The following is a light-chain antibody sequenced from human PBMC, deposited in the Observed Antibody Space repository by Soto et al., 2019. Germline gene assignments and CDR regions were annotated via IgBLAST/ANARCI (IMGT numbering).Light chain of an antibody. V-gene: IGLV2-14*01. J-gene: IGLJ2*01. Sequence: QSVLTQPASVSGSPGQSITISCTGTDSDVGGYNFVSWYQQHPGKAPKLMIYGVTNRPSGVSNRFSGSKSGNTASLTISGLQAEDDANYYCSSYTSKSSLIFGGGTKVTVL. CDR3: SSYTSKSSLI. CDR1: DSDVGGYNF. CDR2: GVT.